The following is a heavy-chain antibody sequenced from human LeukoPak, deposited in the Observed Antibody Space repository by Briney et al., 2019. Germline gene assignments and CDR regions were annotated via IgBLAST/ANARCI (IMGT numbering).Heavy chain of an antibody. D-gene: IGHD3-16*01. J-gene: IGHJ3*02. CDR1: GGTFSSYA. V-gene: IGHV1-69*01. CDR3: ARGRMGGTDAFDI. Sequence: SVKVSCKASGGTFSSYAISWVRQVPGQGLEWMGGIIPIFGTANYAQKFQGRVTITADESTSTAYMELSSLRSEDTAVYYCARGRMGGTDAFDIWGQGTMVTVSS. CDR2: IIPIFGTA.